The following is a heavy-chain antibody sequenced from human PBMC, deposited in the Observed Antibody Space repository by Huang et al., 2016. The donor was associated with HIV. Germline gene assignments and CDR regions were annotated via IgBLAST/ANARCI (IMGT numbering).Heavy chain of an antibody. D-gene: IGHD6-13*01. Sequence: QVQLQESGPGLVKPSETLSLTCTVSGGSISSYYWRWIRQPPGKGLEWIGYIHYSGSTNHNPSLKSRVTTSVDTSKNQFFLKLSSVTAADTAVYYCARGGPYSRDYYYYGMDVWGQGTTVTVSS. V-gene: IGHV4-59*01. CDR3: ARGGPYSRDYYYYGMDV. J-gene: IGHJ6*02. CDR2: IHYSGST. CDR1: GGSISSYY.